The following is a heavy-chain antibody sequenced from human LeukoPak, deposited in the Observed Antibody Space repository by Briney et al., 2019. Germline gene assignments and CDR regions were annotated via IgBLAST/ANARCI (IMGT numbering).Heavy chain of an antibody. V-gene: IGHV4-34*01. D-gene: IGHD6-13*01. J-gene: IGHJ4*02. CDR2: INHSGST. Sequence: SETLSLTCAVYGGSFSGYYWSWIRQPPGKGLEWIGEINHSGSTNYNPPLKSRVTISVDTSKNQFSLKLSSVTAADTAVYYCARGIGPTGYSSSWYHDYWGQGTLVTVSS. CDR3: ARGIGPTGYSSSWYHDY. CDR1: GGSFSGYY.